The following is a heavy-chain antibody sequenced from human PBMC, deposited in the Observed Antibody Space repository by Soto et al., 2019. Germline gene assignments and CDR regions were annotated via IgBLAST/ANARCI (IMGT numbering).Heavy chain of an antibody. Sequence: SVKVSCKASGGTFSSYAISWVRQAPGQGLEWMGGIIPIFGTANYAQKFQGRVTITADESTSTAYMELSSLRSEDTAVYYCARGITGVTIFGVVYYYYGMDVWGQGTTVTVSS. V-gene: IGHV1-69*13. J-gene: IGHJ6*02. CDR2: IIPIFGTA. CDR3: ARGITGVTIFGVVYYYYGMDV. CDR1: GGTFSSYA. D-gene: IGHD3-3*01.